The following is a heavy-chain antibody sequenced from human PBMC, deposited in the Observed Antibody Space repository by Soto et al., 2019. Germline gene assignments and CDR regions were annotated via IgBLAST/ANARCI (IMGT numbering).Heavy chain of an antibody. J-gene: IGHJ6*02. CDR1: GYTFTSYG. CDR3: ARRPLIAKVVPDNYYYYYGMDV. D-gene: IGHD2-2*01. V-gene: IGHV1-18*01. Sequence: QVQLVQSGAEVKKPGASVKVSCKASGYTFTSYGISWVRQAPGQGLEWMGWISAYNGNTNYAQKLQGRVTMTTDTSTRTAYMELRSLRSDDTAVYYCARRPLIAKVVPDNYYYYYGMDVWGQGTTVTVSS. CDR2: ISAYNGNT.